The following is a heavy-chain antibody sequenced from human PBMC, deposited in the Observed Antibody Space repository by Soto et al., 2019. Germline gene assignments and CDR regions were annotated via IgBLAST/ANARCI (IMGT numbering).Heavy chain of an antibody. Sequence: SETLSLTCTVSGGSISSYYWSWIRQPPGKGLEWIGYIYYSGSTNYNPSLKSRVTISVDTSKNQFSLKLSSVTAADTAVYYCARQKNVGDYVNGLDWFDPWGQGTLVTVSS. V-gene: IGHV4-59*01. CDR1: GGSISSYY. CDR3: ARQKNVGDYVNGLDWFDP. CDR2: IYYSGST. D-gene: IGHD4-17*01. J-gene: IGHJ5*02.